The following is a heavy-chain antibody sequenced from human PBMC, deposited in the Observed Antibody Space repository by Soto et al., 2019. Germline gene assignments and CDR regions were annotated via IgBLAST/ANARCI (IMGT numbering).Heavy chain of an antibody. Sequence: PGGSLRLSCAASGFTFSSYGMHWVRQAPGKGLEWVAVISYDGSNKYYADSVKGRFTISRDNSKNTLYLQMNSLRAEDTAVYYCAKDLGYVTDYYYGMDVWGQGTTVTVSS. CDR1: GFTFSSYG. D-gene: IGHD2-21*02. J-gene: IGHJ6*02. V-gene: IGHV3-30*18. CDR2: ISYDGSNK. CDR3: AKDLGYVTDYYYGMDV.